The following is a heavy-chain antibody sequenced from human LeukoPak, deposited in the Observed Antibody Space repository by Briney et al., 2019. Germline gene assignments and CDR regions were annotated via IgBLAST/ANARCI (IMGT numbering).Heavy chain of an antibody. CDR2: INPNSGGT. V-gene: IGHV1-2*02. J-gene: IGHJ4*02. CDR1: GYTFTGYY. CDR3: ARGIQLWFPYFDY. D-gene: IGHD5-18*01. Sequence: ASVKVSCKASGYTFTGYYMYWVRQAPGQGLEWMGWINPNSGGTNYAQKFQGRVTMTRDTSISTAYMELSRLRSDDTAVYYCARGIQLWFPYFDYWGQGTLVTVSS.